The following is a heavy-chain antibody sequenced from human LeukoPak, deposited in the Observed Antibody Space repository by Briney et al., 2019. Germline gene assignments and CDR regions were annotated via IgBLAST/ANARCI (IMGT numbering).Heavy chain of an antibody. Sequence: GASVKVSCKASGYTFADYFIHWVRQAPGQGLEWMGRINPNTGGAEYAPKFQGWVTMTRDTSISTAYVEVNRLISDDTAVYYCARDYYDSSGYYLVFSGLDYWGQGTLVTVSS. V-gene: IGHV1-2*04. D-gene: IGHD3-22*01. CDR3: ARDYYDSSGYYLVFSGLDY. CDR1: GYTFADYF. J-gene: IGHJ4*02. CDR2: INPNTGGA.